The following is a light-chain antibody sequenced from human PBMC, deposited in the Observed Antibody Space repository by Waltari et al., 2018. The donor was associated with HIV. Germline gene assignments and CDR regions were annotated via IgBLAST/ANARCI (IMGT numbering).Light chain of an antibody. J-gene: IGLJ3*02. Sequence: QSALTQPRSVSGSPGQSVTISCTGTSRYVNHYNYVSWFQHHPGEAPKIGIFGVNKRPSAAPERFPGSSSGNTASLTLSGLHAEDEGQYYCCSYAGSNIRWVFGGGTKLTVL. CDR2: GVN. V-gene: IGLV2-11*01. CDR3: CSYAGSNIRWV. CDR1: SRYVNHYNY.